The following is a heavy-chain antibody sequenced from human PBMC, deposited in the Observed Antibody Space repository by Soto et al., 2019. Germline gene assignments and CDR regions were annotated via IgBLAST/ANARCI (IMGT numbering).Heavy chain of an antibody. Sequence: QVQLVESGGGMVQPGTSLRLSCAASGFTFNSLSLHWVRQRPDKGLEWVAVISHDGRVTFYADFVKVRFTVSRDNAKNTIHLQVNSLRAEDTAVYYCAREPYGDSQYFDYWGQGTLVTVSS. J-gene: IGHJ4*02. CDR2: ISHDGRVT. D-gene: IGHD2-21*02. V-gene: IGHV3-30*04. CDR1: GFTFNSLS. CDR3: AREPYGDSQYFDY.